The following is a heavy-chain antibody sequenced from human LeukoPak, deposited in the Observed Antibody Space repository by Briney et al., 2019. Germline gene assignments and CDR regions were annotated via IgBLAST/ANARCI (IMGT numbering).Heavy chain of an antibody. CDR2: IWYDGSNK. D-gene: IGHD3-22*01. CDR1: GFTFSSYG. Sequence: PGGSLRLSCAATGFTFSSYGMHWVRQAPGKGLEWVAVIWYDGSNKYYADSVKGRFTISRDNSKNTLYLQMNSLRAEDTAVYYCAREARGSGYYSALGYFDYWGQGTLVTVSS. V-gene: IGHV3-33*01. CDR3: AREARGSGYYSALGYFDY. J-gene: IGHJ4*02.